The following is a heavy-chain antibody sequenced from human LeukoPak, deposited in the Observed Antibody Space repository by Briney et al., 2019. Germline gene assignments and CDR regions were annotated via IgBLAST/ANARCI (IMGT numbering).Heavy chain of an antibody. J-gene: IGHJ4*02. CDR2: IIPIFGTT. D-gene: IGHD1-26*01. CDR3: SRDLQVGSGDY. CDR1: GGTVINYA. V-gene: IGHV1-69*13. Sequence: SVKVSCKASGGTVINYAISWVRQAPGQGLEWMGGIIPIFGTTNYAQKFQGRVTITADESTSTAYMELSSLRSEDTAVYYCSRDLQVGSGDYWGQGTLVTVSS.